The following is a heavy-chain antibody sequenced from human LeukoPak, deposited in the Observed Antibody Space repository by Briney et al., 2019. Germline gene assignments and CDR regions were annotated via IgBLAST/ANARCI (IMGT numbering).Heavy chain of an antibody. D-gene: IGHD3-22*01. CDR3: ARERDYYDRNGYPNNWFDP. J-gene: IGHJ5*02. V-gene: IGHV1-3*01. CDR1: GYTFTNYV. Sequence: GASVKVSCKASGYTFTNYVMSWVRQAPGQSFEWMGWINADNGNTKYSQKFQGRVTITIDTSASTAYMGLRSLKSEDTAVYYCARERDYYDRNGYPNNWFDPWGQGTLVTVSS. CDR2: INADNGNT.